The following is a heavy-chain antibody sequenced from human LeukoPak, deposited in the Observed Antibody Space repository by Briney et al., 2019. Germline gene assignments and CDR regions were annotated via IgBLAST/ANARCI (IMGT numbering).Heavy chain of an antibody. CDR2: ISSSGSTI. V-gene: IGHV3-48*03. J-gene: IGHJ4*02. Sequence: GGSLRLSCTVSGFTFSGYEMNWVRQAPGKGLEWVSYISSSGSTIFYADSVKGRFTISRDNAKNSLYLRMNSLRAEDTAVYYCARRGIQLWPHDDYWGQGTLVTVSS. CDR1: GFTFSGYE. D-gene: IGHD5-18*01. CDR3: ARRGIQLWPHDDY.